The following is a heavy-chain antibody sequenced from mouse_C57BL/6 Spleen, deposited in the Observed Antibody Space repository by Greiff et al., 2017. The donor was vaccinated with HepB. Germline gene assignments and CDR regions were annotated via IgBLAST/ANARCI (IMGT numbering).Heavy chain of an antibody. Sequence: VQLQQPGAELVRPGSSVKLSCKASGYTFTSYWMHWVKQRPIQGLEWIGNIDPSDSETHYNQKFKDKATLTVDKSSSTAYMQLSSLTSEDSAVYYCARFPSDYYGSSSYYFDYWGQGTTLTVSS. CDR1: GYTFTSYW. J-gene: IGHJ2*01. D-gene: IGHD1-1*01. CDR3: ARFPSDYYGSSSYYFDY. V-gene: IGHV1-52*01. CDR2: IDPSDSET.